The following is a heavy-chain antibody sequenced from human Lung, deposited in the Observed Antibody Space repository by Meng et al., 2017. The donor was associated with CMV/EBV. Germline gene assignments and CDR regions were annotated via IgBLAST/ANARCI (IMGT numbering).Heavy chain of an antibody. CDR2: VKQDESER. CDR3: ARRPQTMPRDNGGYQFDY. Sequence: SCAASGFTLSSYWMSWVRQAPGKGLEWVANVKQDESERYYVDSVKGRLTISRDNAKNSLYLQLNTLRADDTAVYYCARRPQTMPRDNGGYQFDYWXQGTXVTVDS. CDR1: GFTLSSYW. D-gene: IGHD2-2*01. V-gene: IGHV3-7*01. J-gene: IGHJ4*02.